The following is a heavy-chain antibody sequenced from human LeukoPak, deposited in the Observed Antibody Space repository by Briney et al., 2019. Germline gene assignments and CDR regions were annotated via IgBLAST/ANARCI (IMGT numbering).Heavy chain of an antibody. V-gene: IGHV3-7*01. J-gene: IGHJ3*02. Sequence: GGSLRLSCAASGFTFSNYWMSWVRQAPGKGLEWVAIIKEDGSEKYHGDSVRGRFTASRDNAKNSLYLQMNSLRAEDTAVYYCARNAFDTWGQGTMVTVTS. CDR3: ARNAFDT. CDR2: IKEDGSEK. CDR1: GFTFSNYW.